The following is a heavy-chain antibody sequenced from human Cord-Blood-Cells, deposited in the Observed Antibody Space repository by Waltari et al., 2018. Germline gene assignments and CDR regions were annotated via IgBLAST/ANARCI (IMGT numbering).Heavy chain of an antibody. CDR2: INPNSGGT. D-gene: IGHD2-2*01. CDR1: GYTFTGYY. CDR3: ARARVVVVPAAIDNWFDP. J-gene: IGHJ5*02. V-gene: IGHV1-2*04. Sequence: QVQLVQSGAEVKKPGASVKVSCKASGYTFTGYYMHWVRQAPGQGLEWMGWINPNSGGTNYAQKFQGWVTMTRDTSISTAYMELSRLRSDDTAVYYCARARVVVVPAAIDNWFDPWGQGTLVTVSS.